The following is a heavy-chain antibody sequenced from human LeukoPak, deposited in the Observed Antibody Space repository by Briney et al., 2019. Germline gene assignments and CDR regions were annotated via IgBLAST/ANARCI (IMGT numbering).Heavy chain of an antibody. V-gene: IGHV1-69*05. CDR2: IIPIFGTA. CDR1: GGTFSSYA. Sequence: SVKVSCKASGGTFSSYAISWVRQAPGQGLEWMGGIIPIFGTANYAQKFQGRVTITTDESTSTAYMELSSLRSEDTAVYYCARDSFGTSRPSEYWGQGTLVAVSS. CDR3: ARDSFGTSRPSEY. J-gene: IGHJ4*02. D-gene: IGHD2-2*01.